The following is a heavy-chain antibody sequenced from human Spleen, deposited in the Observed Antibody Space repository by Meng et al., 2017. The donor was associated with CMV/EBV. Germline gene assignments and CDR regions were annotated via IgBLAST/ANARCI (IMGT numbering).Heavy chain of an antibody. CDR1: GFTFSSYA. V-gene: IGHV3-30*04. D-gene: IGHD6-6*01. Sequence: CAASGFTFSSYAMHWVRQAPGKGLEWVAVISYDGSNKYYADSVKGRFTISRDNSKNTLYLQMNSLRAEDTAVYYCARARYSSSYYFDYWGQGTLVTVSS. J-gene: IGHJ4*02. CDR2: ISYDGSNK. CDR3: ARARYSSSYYFDY.